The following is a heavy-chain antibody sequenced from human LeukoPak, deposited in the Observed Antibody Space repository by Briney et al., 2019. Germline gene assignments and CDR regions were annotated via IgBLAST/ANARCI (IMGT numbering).Heavy chain of an antibody. V-gene: IGHV3-53*01. Sequence: GSLRLSCAASGFTVSSNYMSWVRQAPGKGLEWVSVIYSGGSTYYADSVKGRFTISRDNSKNTLYLQMNSLRAEDTAVYYCARDVSGYYYYYGMDVWGQGTTVTVSS. D-gene: IGHD5/OR15-5a*01. CDR2: IYSGGST. CDR1: GFTVSSNY. CDR3: ARDVSGYYYYYGMDV. J-gene: IGHJ6*02.